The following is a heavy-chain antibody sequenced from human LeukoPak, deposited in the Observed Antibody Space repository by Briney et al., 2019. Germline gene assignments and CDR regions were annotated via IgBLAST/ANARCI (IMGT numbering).Heavy chain of an antibody. CDR3: ARADGYCRSSSCYSSNWFDP. D-gene: IGHD2-15*01. J-gene: IGHJ5*02. V-gene: IGHV4-38-2*02. CDR1: GYPIRSGYD. Sequence: SETLSLTCTVSGYPIRSGYDWGWIRQPPGKGLEWIASIYYRRTTYYNPSLRSRVTISIPTSENQFSLRLSSVTAADTAVYYCARADGYCRSSSCYSSNWFDPWGQGTLVTVSS. CDR2: IYYRRTT.